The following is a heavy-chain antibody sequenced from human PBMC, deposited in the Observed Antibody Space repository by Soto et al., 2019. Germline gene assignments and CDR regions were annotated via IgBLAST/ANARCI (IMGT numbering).Heavy chain of an antibody. J-gene: IGHJ4*02. D-gene: IGHD1-7*01. Sequence: ETLSLPCAVSGGSFTSNNWWTWVRQPPGQGLEWIGEIYRTGSTNYNPSLKSRVTISLDKSENQFSLKVTSLTAADTAVYYCASRDPGTSVDYWGQGTLVTVSS. CDR3: ASRDPGTSVDY. CDR1: GGSFTSNNW. V-gene: IGHV4-4*02. CDR2: IYRTGST.